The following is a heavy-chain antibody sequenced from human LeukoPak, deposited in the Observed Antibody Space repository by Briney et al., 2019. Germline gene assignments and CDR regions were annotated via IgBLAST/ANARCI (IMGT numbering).Heavy chain of an antibody. D-gene: IGHD1-26*01. J-gene: IGHJ1*01. CDR1: GFTFSSYS. CDR3: ALELVGEYFQH. CDR2: ISSSSSYI. V-gene: IGHV3-21*01. Sequence: GGSLRLSCAASGFTFSSYSMNWVRQAPGKGLEWVSSISSSSSYIYYADSVKGRFTISRNNAKNSLYLQMNSLRAEDTAVYYCALELVGEYFQHWGQGTLVTVSS.